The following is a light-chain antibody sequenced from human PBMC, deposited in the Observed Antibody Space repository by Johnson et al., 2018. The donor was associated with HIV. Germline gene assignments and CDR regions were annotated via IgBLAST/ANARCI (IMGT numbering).Light chain of an antibody. J-gene: IGLJ1*01. V-gene: IGLV1-51*01. CDR1: SSNIGRNY. Sequence: QSVLTQPPSVSAAPGQKVTISCSGSSSNIGRNYVSWYQQLPGTAPKLLIFDNNKRPSGIPDRFSGSTSGTSATLGITGLQTGDEADYYCGTWDSSLSAEVFGTGTKVTVL. CDR3: GTWDSSLSAEV. CDR2: DNN.